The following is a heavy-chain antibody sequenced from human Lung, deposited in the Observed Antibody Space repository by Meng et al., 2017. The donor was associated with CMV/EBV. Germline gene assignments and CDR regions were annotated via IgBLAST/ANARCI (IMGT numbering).Heavy chain of an antibody. CDR3: AKDVVGAATTYYFDY. J-gene: IGHJ4*02. D-gene: IGHD4-11*01. CDR2: IDSSSTYI. V-gene: IGHV3-21*04. CDR1: GFTFRNYN. Sequence: GEXXKISCAASGFTFRNYNMNWVRQAPGKGLEWVSSIDSSSTYIYYEESVKGRFTISRDNAKNSLYLQMNSLRAEDTALYYCAKDVVGAATTYYFDYWGQGTLVTVSS.